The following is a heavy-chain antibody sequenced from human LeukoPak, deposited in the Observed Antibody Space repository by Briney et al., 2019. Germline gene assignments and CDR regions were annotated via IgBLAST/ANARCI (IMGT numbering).Heavy chain of an antibody. V-gene: IGHV3-30-3*01. CDR3: ARDSYTGWNYYYGMDV. CDR1: GFTFSSYA. D-gene: IGHD6-19*01. J-gene: IGHJ6*02. Sequence: PGGSLRLSCAASGFTFSSYAMHWVRQAPGKGLEWVAVISYDGSNKYYADSVKGRFTISGDNSKNTLYLQMNSLRAEDTAVYYCARDSYTGWNYYYGMDVWGQGTTVTVSS. CDR2: ISYDGSNK.